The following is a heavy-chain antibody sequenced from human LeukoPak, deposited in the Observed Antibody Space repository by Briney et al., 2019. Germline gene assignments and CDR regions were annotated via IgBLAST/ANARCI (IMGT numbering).Heavy chain of an antibody. CDR1: GGSFSGYY. V-gene: IGHV4-34*01. J-gene: IGHJ4*02. D-gene: IGHD5-18*01. CDR2: INHSGST. Sequence: PSETLSLTCAVYGGSFSGYYWSWIRQPPGKGLEWIGEINHSGSTDYNPSLKSRVTISVDTSKNQFSLRLSSVTAADTAVYYCARGDVDTSMGGYWGQGTLVTVSS. CDR3: ARGDVDTSMGGY.